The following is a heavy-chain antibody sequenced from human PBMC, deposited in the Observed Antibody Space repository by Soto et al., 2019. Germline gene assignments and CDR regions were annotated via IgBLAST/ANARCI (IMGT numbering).Heavy chain of an antibody. CDR3: ARGGVNWSLYAFDI. Sequence: TLSLTCTVSGASISSGDYYWSWIRQPPGKGLEWIGYIYYSGSTYYNPSLKSRLPISVDKSKNQFSLKLSSVTAAEWAVFYGARGGVNWSLYAFDIWGQGTMVTVSS. J-gene: IGHJ3*02. CDR2: IYYSGST. D-gene: IGHD1-26*01. CDR1: GASISSGDYY. V-gene: IGHV4-30-4*01.